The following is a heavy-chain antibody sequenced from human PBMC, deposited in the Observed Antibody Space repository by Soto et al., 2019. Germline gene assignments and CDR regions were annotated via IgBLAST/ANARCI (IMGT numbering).Heavy chain of an antibody. J-gene: IGHJ6*02. V-gene: IGHV3-11*01. Sequence: ICSSGDTIYYADSVKGRFTISRDNAKNSLYVQMNSLRAEDTAVYYCARPYYYYYGIDVWGQGTTVTVSS. CDR3: ARPYYYYYGIDV. CDR2: ICSSGDTI.